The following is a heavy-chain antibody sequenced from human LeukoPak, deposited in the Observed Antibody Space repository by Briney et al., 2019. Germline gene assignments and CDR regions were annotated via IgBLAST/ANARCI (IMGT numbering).Heavy chain of an antibody. V-gene: IGHV1-2*02. CDR1: GYTFTGYY. CDR3: ATSDYGDYETWFDP. J-gene: IGHJ5*02. CDR2: INPNSGGT. Sequence: ASVKVSCKASGYTFTGYYMHWVRQAPGQGLKWMGWINPNSGGTNYAQKFQGRVTMTRDTSISTAYMELSRLRSDDTAVYYCATSDYGDYETWFDPWGQGTLVTVSS. D-gene: IGHD4-17*01.